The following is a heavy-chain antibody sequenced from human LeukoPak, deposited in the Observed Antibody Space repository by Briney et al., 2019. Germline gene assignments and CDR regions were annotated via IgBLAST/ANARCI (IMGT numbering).Heavy chain of an antibody. CDR1: GGSFSGYY. CDR2: INHSGST. CDR3: ARASVGWSSTSCYSTQFDY. J-gene: IGHJ4*02. Sequence: SETLSLTCAVYGGSFSGYYWSWIRQPPGKGPEWIGEINHSGSTNYNPSLKSRVTISVDTSKNQFSLKLSSVTAADTAVYYCARASVGWSSTSCYSTQFDYWGQGTLVTVSS. D-gene: IGHD2-2*01. V-gene: IGHV4-34*01.